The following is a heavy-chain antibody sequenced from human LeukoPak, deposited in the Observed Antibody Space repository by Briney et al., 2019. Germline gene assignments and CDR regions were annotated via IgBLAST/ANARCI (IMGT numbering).Heavy chain of an antibody. V-gene: IGHV3-48*03. Sequence: QPGGSLRLSCAASGFTFSSYEMNWVRQAPGKGLEWVSYISSSGSTIYYADSVKGRFTISRDNAKNSLYLQMNSLRAEDTAVYYCARDPQILMVCAGHMGYIDLWGRGTLVTVAS. CDR1: GFTFSSYE. CDR3: ARDPQILMVCAGHMGYIDL. J-gene: IGHJ2*01. D-gene: IGHD2-8*01. CDR2: ISSSGSTI.